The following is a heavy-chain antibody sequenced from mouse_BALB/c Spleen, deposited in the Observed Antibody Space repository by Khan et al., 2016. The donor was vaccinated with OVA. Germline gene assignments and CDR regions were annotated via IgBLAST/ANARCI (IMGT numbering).Heavy chain of an antibody. D-gene: IGHD2-4*01. CDR1: GFSLSNYG. V-gene: IGHV2-9*02. J-gene: IGHJ3*01. Sequence: QVQLKQSGPGLVAPSQSLSITCTVSGFSLSNYGVHWVRQPPGKGLEWLGVIWTGGITNYNSALMSRLSISKDNSKSQVFLNMNRLQTDDTAIYYCARSYDYDVGGFAYWGQGTLVTVSA. CDR3: ARSYDYDVGGFAY. CDR2: IWTGGIT.